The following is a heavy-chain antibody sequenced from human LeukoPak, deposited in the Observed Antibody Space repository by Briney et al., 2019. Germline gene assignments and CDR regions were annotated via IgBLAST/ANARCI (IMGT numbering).Heavy chain of an antibody. CDR1: GFTFDDYA. D-gene: IGHD2/OR15-2a*01. CDR2: ISWNSGSI. J-gene: IGHJ4*02. Sequence: SLRLSCAASGFTFDDYAMHWVRQAPGKGLEWVSGISWNSGSIGYADSVKGRFTISRDNAKNSLYLQMNSLRAEDTALYYCAKSPNHVWLSLDYWGQGTLVTVSS. V-gene: IGHV3-9*01. CDR3: AKSPNHVWLSLDY.